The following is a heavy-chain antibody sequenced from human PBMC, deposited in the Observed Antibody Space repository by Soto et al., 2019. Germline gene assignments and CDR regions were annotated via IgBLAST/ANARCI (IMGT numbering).Heavy chain of an antibody. V-gene: IGHV3-33*01. CDR1: GFTFSSYG. CDR2: IWYDGSNK. Sequence: HPGGSLRLSCAASGFTFSSYGMHWVRQAPGKWLEWVAVIWYDGSNKYYADSVKGRFTISRDNSKNTLYLQMNSLRAEDTAVYYCARDSGYCSGGSCYAYYYYGMDVWGQGXTVTVYS. D-gene: IGHD2-15*01. J-gene: IGHJ6*02. CDR3: ARDSGYCSGGSCYAYYYYGMDV.